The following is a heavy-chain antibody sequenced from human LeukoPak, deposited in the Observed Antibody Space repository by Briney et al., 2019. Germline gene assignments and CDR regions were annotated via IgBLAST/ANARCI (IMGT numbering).Heavy chain of an antibody. D-gene: IGHD5-24*01. CDR2: IIPILGIA. CDR3: ARDERDGYSLRY. CDR1: GYIFTNYG. J-gene: IGHJ4*02. V-gene: IGHV1-69*04. Sequence: GASVKVSCKASGYIFTNYGITWVRQAPGQGLEWMGRIIPILGIANYAQKFQGRVTITADKSTSTAYMELSSLTSADTAIYYCARDERDGYSLRYWGQGTLVTASS.